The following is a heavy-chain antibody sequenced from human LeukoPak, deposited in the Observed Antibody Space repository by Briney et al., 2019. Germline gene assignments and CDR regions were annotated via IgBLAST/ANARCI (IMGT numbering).Heavy chain of an antibody. V-gene: IGHV1-69*05. CDR3: ARGRDGYNFHYFDY. CDR2: IIPIFGTA. CDR1: GGTFSSYA. J-gene: IGHJ4*02. D-gene: IGHD5-24*01. Sequence: SVKVSCRASGGTFSSYAISWGRHAPGQGLEWMGGIIPIFGTANYAQKFQGRVTITTDESTSTAYMELSSLRSEDTAVYYCARGRDGYNFHYFDYWGQGTLVTVSS.